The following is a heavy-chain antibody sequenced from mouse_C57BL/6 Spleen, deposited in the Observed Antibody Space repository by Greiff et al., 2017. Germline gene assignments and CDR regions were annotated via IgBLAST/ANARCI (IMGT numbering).Heavy chain of an antibody. CDR2: IGPGSGST. D-gene: IGHD1-1*01. V-gene: IGHV1-77*01. Sequence: QVHVKQSGAELVKPGASVKISCKASGYTFTDYYINWVKQRPGQGLEWIGKIGPGSGSTYYNEKFKGKATLTADKSSSTAYMQLSSLTSEDSAVYFCARSPHYYGSSYGWYFDVWGTGTTVTVSS. CDR1: GYTFTDYY. CDR3: ARSPHYYGSSYGWYFDV. J-gene: IGHJ1*03.